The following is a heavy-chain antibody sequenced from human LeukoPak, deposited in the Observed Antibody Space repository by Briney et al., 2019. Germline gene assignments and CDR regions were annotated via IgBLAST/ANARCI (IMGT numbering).Heavy chain of an antibody. V-gene: IGHV4-30-2*01. J-gene: IGHJ4*02. CDR2: IYHSGST. Sequence: TSETLSLTCTVSGGSISSGGYYWSWIRQPPGKGLEWIGYIYHSGSTYYNPSLKSRVTISLDRSKNQFSLKLSSVTAADTAVYYCARAIAAAGTDLHFDYWGQGTLVTVSS. D-gene: IGHD6-13*01. CDR3: ARAIAAAGTDLHFDY. CDR1: GGSISSGGYY.